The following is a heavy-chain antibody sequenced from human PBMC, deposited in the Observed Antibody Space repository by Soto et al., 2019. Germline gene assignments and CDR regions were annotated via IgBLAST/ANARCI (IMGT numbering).Heavy chain of an antibody. J-gene: IGHJ6*02. Sequence: GESLKISCKGSGYSFTSYWIGWVRQMPGKGLEWMGIIYPGDSDTRYSPSFQGQVTISADKSISTAYLQWGSLKASDTAMYYFAIHCLSWVGSTDDYYDGMDVWGQGTTVTVSS. D-gene: IGHD1-26*01. CDR3: AIHCLSWVGSTDDYYDGMDV. CDR2: IYPGDSDT. CDR1: GYSFTSYW. V-gene: IGHV5-51*01.